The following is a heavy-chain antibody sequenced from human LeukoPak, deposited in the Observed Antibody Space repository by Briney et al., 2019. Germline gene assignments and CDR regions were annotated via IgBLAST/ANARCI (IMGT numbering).Heavy chain of an antibody. CDR3: AARDYNILTGSDDY. CDR1: GGSFSGYY. CDR2: ISHSGST. D-gene: IGHD3-9*01. Sequence: ASETLSLTCAVYGGSFSGYYWSWIRQPPGKGLEWLGEISHSGSTNYNPCLKTRVTISVDTSKNQFSLKLTSVTAADTAVYYCAARDYNILTGSDDYWGQGTLVTVSS. V-gene: IGHV4-34*01. J-gene: IGHJ4*02.